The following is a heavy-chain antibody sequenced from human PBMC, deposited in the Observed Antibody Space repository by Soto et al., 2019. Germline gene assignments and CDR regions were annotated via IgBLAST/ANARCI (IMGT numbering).Heavy chain of an antibody. D-gene: IGHD5-12*01. CDR1: GFTFSSYG. J-gene: IGHJ4*02. CDR2: IWYDGSNK. CDR3: ARDEGGDGYNYDWRHFDY. Sequence: QVQLVESGGGVVQPGRSLRLSCAASGFTFSSYGMHWVRQAPGKGLEWVAVIWYDGSNKYYADSVKGRFTISRDNSKNTLYLQMNSLRAEDTAVYYCARDEGGDGYNYDWRHFDYWGQGTLVTVSS. V-gene: IGHV3-33*01.